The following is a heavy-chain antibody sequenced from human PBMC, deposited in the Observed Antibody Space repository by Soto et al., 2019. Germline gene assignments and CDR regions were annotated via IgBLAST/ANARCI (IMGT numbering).Heavy chain of an antibody. Sequence: SETLSLTCDVSGGSIDISNWCSCVRQPPGKGLEWIGEVFHSGSTNYNPSLRSRVTISVDRSKNQFSLNLRSVTAADTSVYYCAQRTYVNESRFDYWGQGGLVTVSS. D-gene: IGHD3-16*01. CDR2: VFHSGST. CDR1: GGSIDISNW. V-gene: IGHV4-4*02. CDR3: AQRTYVNESRFDY. J-gene: IGHJ4*02.